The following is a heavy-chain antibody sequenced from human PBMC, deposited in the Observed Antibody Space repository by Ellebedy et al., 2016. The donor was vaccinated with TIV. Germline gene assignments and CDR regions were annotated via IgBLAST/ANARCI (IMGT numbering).Heavy chain of an antibody. J-gene: IGHJ4*02. D-gene: IGHD1-26*01. V-gene: IGHV3-23*01. Sequence: GESLKISCAASGFAFRSYPMSWVRQAPGKGLEWVSGINEHGRDTFHADSVKGRFTISRDTARNTVHLQLNGLRAEDTAVYYCTKWEMRLNYFTDWGRGALVTVSS. CDR1: GFAFRSYP. CDR3: TKWEMRLNYFTD. CDR2: INEHGRDT.